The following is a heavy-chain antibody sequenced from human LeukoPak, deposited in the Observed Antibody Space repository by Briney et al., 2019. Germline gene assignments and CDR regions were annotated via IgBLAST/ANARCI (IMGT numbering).Heavy chain of an antibody. CDR1: GYTFTSYA. J-gene: IGHJ5*02. CDR2: INAGNGNT. CDR3: ARVVVPAAIQGWFDP. Sequence: ASVKVSCKASGYTFTSYAMHWVRQSPGQRLEWMGWINAGNGNTKYSQKFQGRVTITRDTSASTAYMELSSLRSEDTAVYYCARVVVPAAIQGWFDPWGQGTLVTVSS. V-gene: IGHV1-3*01. D-gene: IGHD2-2*02.